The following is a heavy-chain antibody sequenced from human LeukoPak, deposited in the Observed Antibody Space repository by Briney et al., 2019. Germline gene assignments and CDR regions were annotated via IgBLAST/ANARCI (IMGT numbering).Heavy chain of an antibody. V-gene: IGHV1-69*05. CDR3: ARAQLELRRNWFDP. CDR2: IIPIFGTA. D-gene: IGHD1-7*01. Sequence: SVKVSCKASGGTFSSYAISWVRQAPGQGLEWMGRIIPIFGTANYAQKFQGRVTITTDESTSTAYMELSSLRSEDTAVHYCARAQLELRRNWFDPWGQGTLVTVSS. CDR1: GGTFSSYA. J-gene: IGHJ5*02.